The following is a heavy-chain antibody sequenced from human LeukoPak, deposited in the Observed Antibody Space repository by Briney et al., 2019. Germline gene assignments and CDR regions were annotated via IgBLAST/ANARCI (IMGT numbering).Heavy chain of an antibody. D-gene: IGHD1-7*01. CDR2: IYPGDSET. Sequence: GESPKISCKGSGYIFTSYWIAWVRQMPGKGLEWMGIIYPGDSETRYSPSFQGQVTISADKSINTTYLQWSSLEASDTAMYYCARQGRTRRSGHDVFDIWGQGTMVTVSS. CDR3: ARQGRTRRSGHDVFDI. CDR1: GYIFTSYW. J-gene: IGHJ3*02. V-gene: IGHV5-51*01.